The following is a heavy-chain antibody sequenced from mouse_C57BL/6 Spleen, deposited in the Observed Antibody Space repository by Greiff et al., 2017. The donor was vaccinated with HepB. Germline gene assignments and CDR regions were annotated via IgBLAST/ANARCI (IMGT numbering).Heavy chain of an antibody. Sequence: DVHLVESGGGLVKPGGSLKLSCAASGFTFSDYGMHWVRQAPEKGLEWVAYISSGSSTIYYADTVKGRFTISRDNAKNTLFLQMTSLRSEDTAMYYCARKTNGVPFAYWGQGTLVTVSA. CDR3: ARKTNGVPFAY. CDR1: GFTFSDYG. D-gene: IGHD4-1*01. J-gene: IGHJ3*01. V-gene: IGHV5-17*01. CDR2: ISSGSSTI.